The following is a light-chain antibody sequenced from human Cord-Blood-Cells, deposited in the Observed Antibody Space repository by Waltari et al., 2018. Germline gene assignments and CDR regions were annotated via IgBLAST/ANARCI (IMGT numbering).Light chain of an antibody. J-gene: IGKJ4*01. CDR2: GAS. Sequence: EIVMTQSPATLSLSPGESATLSCRASQSVSSSYLSWYHQKPGQAPRLLIYGASTRATGIPARFSGSGSGTDFTLTISSLQPEDFAVYYCQQDYNLPLTFGGGTKVEIK. CDR1: QSVSSSY. V-gene: IGKV3D-7*01. CDR3: QQDYNLPLT.